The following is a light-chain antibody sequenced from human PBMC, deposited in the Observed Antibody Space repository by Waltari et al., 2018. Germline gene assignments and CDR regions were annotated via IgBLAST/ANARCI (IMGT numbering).Light chain of an antibody. CDR2: GVA. Sequence: QSALTPPASVSGFPGQSITISCTGASSDVGAYNHVSWYQQTPGKAPKRMMYGVANRPSGVPDRFSGSKSGDTASLTISGLQAEDEADYSCTSYTSSSTWVFGGGTKLTVL. CDR1: SSDVGAYNH. J-gene: IGLJ3*02. V-gene: IGLV2-14*03. CDR3: TSYTSSSTWV.